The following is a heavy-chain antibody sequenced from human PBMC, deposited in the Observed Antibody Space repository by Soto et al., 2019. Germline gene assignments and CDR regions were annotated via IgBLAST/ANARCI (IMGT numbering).Heavy chain of an antibody. CDR3: ASNGALDY. D-gene: IGHD2-8*01. V-gene: IGHV4-30-4*01. CDR1: GGSISRGDYY. Sequence: QVQLQESGPGLVKPSQTLYLTCTVSGGSISRGDYYWSWIRQPPGKGLEWIGYILYSGTTNYNPSLESRLTISVDTSNNQFSLKLTSVTAADTAVYYCASNGALDYWGRGTLVTVSS. CDR2: ILYSGTT. J-gene: IGHJ4*02.